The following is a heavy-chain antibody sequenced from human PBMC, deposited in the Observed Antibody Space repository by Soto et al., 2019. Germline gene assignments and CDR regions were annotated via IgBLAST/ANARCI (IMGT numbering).Heavy chain of an antibody. CDR1: GFTFSSYS. CDR2: ISSSSSYI. J-gene: IGHJ5*02. V-gene: IGHV3-21*01. D-gene: IGHD6-13*01. CDR3: ATAQQLENRA. Sequence: EVQLVESGGGLVKPGGSLRLSCAASGFTFSSYSMNWVRQAPGKGLEWVSSISSSSSYIYYADSVKGRFTISSDNAKKSLYLQMNSLRAEDTAVYYRATAQQLENRAWGQGTLVTVSS.